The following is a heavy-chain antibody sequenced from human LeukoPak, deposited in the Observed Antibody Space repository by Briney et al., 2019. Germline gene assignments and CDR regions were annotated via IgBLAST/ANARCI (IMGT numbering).Heavy chain of an antibody. CDR3: AKILSYYDSSGYSDY. Sequence: PGGSLRLSCAASGFTFSSYEMNWVRQAPGKGLVWVSRINSDGSSTSYADSVKGRFTISRDNAKNSLYLQMNSLRAEDTAVYYCAKILSYYDSSGYSDYWGQGTLVTVSS. J-gene: IGHJ4*02. V-gene: IGHV3-74*01. CDR2: INSDGSST. D-gene: IGHD3-22*01. CDR1: GFTFSSYE.